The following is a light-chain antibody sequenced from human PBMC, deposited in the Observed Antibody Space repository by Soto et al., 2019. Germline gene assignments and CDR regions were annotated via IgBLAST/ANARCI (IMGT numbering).Light chain of an antibody. CDR3: QQYGSSPET. CDR1: QSVSSSY. J-gene: IGKJ1*01. CDR2: GAS. Sequence: EIVLTQSPGTLSLSPGERATLSCRASQSVSSSYLAWYQQKPGQAPRLHIYGASSRPTGIPDRFSGSGSGTDFTLTISRLEPEDSAVYYCQQYGSSPETFGQGTKVEIK. V-gene: IGKV3-20*01.